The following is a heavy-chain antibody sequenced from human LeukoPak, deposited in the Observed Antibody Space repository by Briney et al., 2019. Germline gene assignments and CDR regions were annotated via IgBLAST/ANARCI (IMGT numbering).Heavy chain of an antibody. CDR1: GYTFTSYG. Sequence: GASVEVSCKASGYTFTSYGISWVRQAPGQGLEWMGWISAYNGNTNYAQKLQGRVTMTTDTSTSTAYMELRSLRSDDTAVYYCASQWLDPYYYYGMDVWGQGTTVTVSS. D-gene: IGHD6-19*01. J-gene: IGHJ6*02. CDR3: ASQWLDPYYYYGMDV. CDR2: ISAYNGNT. V-gene: IGHV1-18*01.